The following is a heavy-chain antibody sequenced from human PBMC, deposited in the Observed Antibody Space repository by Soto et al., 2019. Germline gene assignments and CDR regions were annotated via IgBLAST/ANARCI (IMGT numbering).Heavy chain of an antibody. CDR3: ARVFRSFSNLDY. J-gene: IGHJ4*02. Sequence: ASVKVSFKASGYTFSSYAIHWARLAPGQRLEWMGWINAGSGDTKYSRNFQGRVTITRDTSANTAYMELNRLRSEDTAVYYCARVFRSFSNLDYWGQGTLVTVSS. D-gene: IGHD3-10*01. CDR2: INAGSGDT. CDR1: GYTFSSYA. V-gene: IGHV1-3*01.